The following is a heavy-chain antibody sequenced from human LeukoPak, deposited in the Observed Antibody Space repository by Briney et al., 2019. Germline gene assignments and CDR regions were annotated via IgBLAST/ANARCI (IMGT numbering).Heavy chain of an antibody. J-gene: IGHJ4*02. CDR1: GYTFTSYY. CDR3: AREPPGEMATRRPDFDY. CDR2: INPSGGST. Sequence: ASVKVSCKASGYTFTSYYMHWVRQAPGQGLEWIGIINPSGGSTSYAQKFQGRVTMTRDTSTSTVYMELSSLRSEDTAVYYCAREPPGEMATRRPDFDYWGQGTLVTVSS. V-gene: IGHV1-46*01. D-gene: IGHD5-24*01.